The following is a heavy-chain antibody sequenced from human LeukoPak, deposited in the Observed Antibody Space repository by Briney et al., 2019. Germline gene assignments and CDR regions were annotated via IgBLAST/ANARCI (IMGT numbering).Heavy chain of an antibody. CDR2: ISYDGSNK. V-gene: IGHV3-30-3*01. J-gene: IGHJ4*02. CDR3: ARAGTAGGYFDY. D-gene: IGHD1-1*01. CDR1: GFTFSSYA. Sequence: GRSLRLSCAASGFTFSSYAMHWVRQAPGKGLEWVAVISYDGSNKYYADSVKSRFTISRDNSKNTLYLQMNSLRAEDTAVYYCARAGTAGGYFDYWGQGTLVTVSS.